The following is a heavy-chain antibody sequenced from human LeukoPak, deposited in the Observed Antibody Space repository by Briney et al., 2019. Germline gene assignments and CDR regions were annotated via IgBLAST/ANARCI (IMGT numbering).Heavy chain of an antibody. CDR1: GYTFTSYG. V-gene: IGHV1-18*01. D-gene: IGHD3-9*01. Sequence: ASVTVSCTASGYTFTSYGISWVRQAPGQGLEWMGWISAYNGNTNYAQKLQGRVTMTTDTSTSTAYMELRSLRSDDTAVYYCARVTIPPRRSYFDYWGQGTLVTVSS. CDR3: ARVTIPPRRSYFDY. CDR2: ISAYNGNT. J-gene: IGHJ4*02.